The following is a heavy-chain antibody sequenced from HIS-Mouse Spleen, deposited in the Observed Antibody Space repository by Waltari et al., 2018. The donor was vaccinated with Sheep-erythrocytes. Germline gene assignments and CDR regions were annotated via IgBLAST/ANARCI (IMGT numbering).Heavy chain of an antibody. V-gene: IGHV5-51*01. CDR2: IYPGDSDT. D-gene: IGHD5-12*01. J-gene: IGHJ4*02. Sequence: VQLVPSWAEVKKAGEALEVSRKGFGISFNSSWVGLVRPVPGKGLEWMGIIYPGDSDTRYSPSFQGQVTISADKSISTAYLQWSSLKASDTAMYYCARLFYVDIVATTLFDYWGRGTLVTVSS. CDR1: GISFNSSW. CDR3: ARLFYVDIVATTLFDY.